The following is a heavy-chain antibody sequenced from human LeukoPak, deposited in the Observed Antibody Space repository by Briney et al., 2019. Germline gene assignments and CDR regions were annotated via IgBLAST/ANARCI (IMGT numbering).Heavy chain of an antibody. J-gene: IGHJ6*03. D-gene: IGHD3-10*01. CDR3: ARRKRGVRGVIISYYYMDV. CDR2: INHSGST. V-gene: IGHV4-34*01. CDR1: GGSFSGYY. Sequence: SETLPLTCAVYGGSFSGYYWSWIRQPPGKGLEWIGEINHSGSTNYNPSLKSRVTISVDTSKNQFSLKLSSVTAADTAVYYCARRKRGVRGVIISYYYMDVWGKGTTVTISS.